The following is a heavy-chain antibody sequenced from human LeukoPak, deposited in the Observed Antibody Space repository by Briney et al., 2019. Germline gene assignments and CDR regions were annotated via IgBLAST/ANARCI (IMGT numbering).Heavy chain of an antibody. Sequence: GSLRLSCAASEFTFSSYTMHWVRQAPGKGLEWVAVISYDGSNKYYADSVKGRFTISRDNSKNTLYLQMNSLRAEDTAVYYCARRGAVAGTLDYWDQGTLVTVSS. V-gene: IGHV3-30*04. J-gene: IGHJ4*02. CDR1: EFTFSSYT. CDR3: ARRGAVAGTLDY. CDR2: ISYDGSNK. D-gene: IGHD6-19*01.